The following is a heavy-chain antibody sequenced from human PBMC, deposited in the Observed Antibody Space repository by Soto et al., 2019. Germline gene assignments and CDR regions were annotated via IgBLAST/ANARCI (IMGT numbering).Heavy chain of an antibody. D-gene: IGHD1-26*01. J-gene: IGHJ4*02. CDR1: GFTFNIYA. Sequence: EVQLLESGGGLVQPGGSLRLSCAASGFTFNIYAMNWVRQAPGKGLEWVSVIGGGDDNTYYADSVRGRFSISRDNSRNTLYLQLNSLGAEDTAIYYCARGGGSPHYLDYWGRGALVTVSS. CDR3: ARGGGSPHYLDY. CDR2: IGGGDDNT. V-gene: IGHV3-23*01.